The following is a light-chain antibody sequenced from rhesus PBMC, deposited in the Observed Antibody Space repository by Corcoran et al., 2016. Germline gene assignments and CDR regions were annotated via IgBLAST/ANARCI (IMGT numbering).Light chain of an antibody. CDR1: QSIRSW. V-gene: IGKV1-22*01. J-gene: IGKJ1*01. Sequence: DIQMTQSPSSLSASVGDTVTITCRASQSIRSWLDWYQQKPGKAPKLLIYKASSLQSGVPSRFSGSGSGTDFTLTISSLQPEDFATYYCLQYSSSPGTFGQGTKVEIK. CDR3: LQYSSSPGT. CDR2: KAS.